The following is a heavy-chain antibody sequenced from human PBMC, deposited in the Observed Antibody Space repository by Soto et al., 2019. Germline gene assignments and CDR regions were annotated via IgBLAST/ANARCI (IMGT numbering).Heavy chain of an antibody. D-gene: IGHD6-13*01. CDR3: AKDPTMLAHSSWYYYNIPISMDV. V-gene: IGHV3-30*18. CDR2: ISYDGSNK. Sequence: GGSLRLSCAASGFTFSSYGMHWVRQAPGKGLEWVAVISYDGSNKYYADSVKGRFTISRDNSKNTLYLQMNSLRAEDTAVYYCAKDPTMLAHSSWYYYNIPISMDVWGQGTTVTVSS. J-gene: IGHJ6*02. CDR1: GFTFSSYG.